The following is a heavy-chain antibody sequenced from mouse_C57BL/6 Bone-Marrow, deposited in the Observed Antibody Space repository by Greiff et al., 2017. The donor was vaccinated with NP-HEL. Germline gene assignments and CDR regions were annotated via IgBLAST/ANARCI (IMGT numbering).Heavy chain of an antibody. D-gene: IGHD2-14*01. CDR3: ARFYRKNY. CDR1: GYTFTSYW. CDR2: IYPSDSET. Sequence: QVQLQQPGAELVRPGSSVKLSCTASGYTFTSYWMDWVKQRPGQGLEWIGNIYPSDSETHYNQKFKDKATLTVDKSSSTAYMQLSSLTSEDSAVYYCARFYRKNYWGQGTTLTVSS. J-gene: IGHJ2*01. V-gene: IGHV1-61*01.